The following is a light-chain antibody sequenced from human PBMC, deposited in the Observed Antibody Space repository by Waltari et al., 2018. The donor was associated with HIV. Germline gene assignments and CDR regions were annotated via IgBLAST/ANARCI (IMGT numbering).Light chain of an antibody. CDR3: QQYNSYSPWT. CDR2: KAS. J-gene: IGKJ1*01. CDR1: QSISSW. V-gene: IGKV1-5*03. Sequence: DIQMTPSPSTLSASVGDSVTTTCRASQSISSWLDWYQQKPGKAPKLLIYKASSLESGVPSRFSGSGSGTEFTLTISSLQPDDFATYYCQQYNSYSPWTFGQGTKVEIK.